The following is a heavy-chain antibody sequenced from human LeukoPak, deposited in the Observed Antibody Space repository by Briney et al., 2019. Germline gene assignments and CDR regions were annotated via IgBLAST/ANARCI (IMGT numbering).Heavy chain of an antibody. V-gene: IGHV3-23*01. CDR2: TTDSGIRT. Sequence: PGGSLRLSCAASGFIFNSYAMAWVRQGPEKGLEWVSSTTDSGIRTYYADSVKGRFTISRDNSKNTLFLQMNSLRAEDTAVYYCAKGSRGSYDYWGQGTLVTVSS. CDR3: AKGSRGSYDY. J-gene: IGHJ4*02. CDR1: GFIFNSYA. D-gene: IGHD1-26*01.